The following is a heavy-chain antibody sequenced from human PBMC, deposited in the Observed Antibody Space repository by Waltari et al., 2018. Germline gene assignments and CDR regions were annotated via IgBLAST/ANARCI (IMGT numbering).Heavy chain of an antibody. V-gene: IGHV4-59*01. D-gene: IGHD4-17*01. J-gene: IGHJ6*02. CDR2: IYYSGST. Sequence: QVQLQESGPGLVKPSETLSLTCTVSGGSISSYYWSWIRQPTGKGLEWIGYIYYSGSTNYIPSLKSRVTISVDTSKSQFSLKLSSVTAADTAVYYCARVGSYGGVYYYYYYGMDVWGQGTTVTVSS. CDR3: ARVGSYGGVYYYYYYGMDV. CDR1: GGSISSYY.